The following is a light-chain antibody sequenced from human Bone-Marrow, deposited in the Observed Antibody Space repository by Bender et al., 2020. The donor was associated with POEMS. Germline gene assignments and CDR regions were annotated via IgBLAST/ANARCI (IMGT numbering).Light chain of an antibody. CDR3: SSNRDSRTPLYV. CDR1: SSDVGGYDY. CDR2: EVS. V-gene: IGLV2-11*01. Sequence: HSALTQPPSVSGSPGQSVTISCTGTSSDVGGYDYVSWYQQHSDKAPKLMIYEVSYRPSGVSDRFSGSKTGNTASLTISGLRAEDEAEYFCSSNRDSRTPLYVFGGGTKVTVL. J-gene: IGLJ1*01.